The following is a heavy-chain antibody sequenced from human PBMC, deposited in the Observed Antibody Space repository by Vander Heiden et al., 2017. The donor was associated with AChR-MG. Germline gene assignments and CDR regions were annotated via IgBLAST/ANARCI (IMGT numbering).Heavy chain of an antibody. J-gene: IGHJ4*02. CDR3: AKSGLWNVDIVADWRFWFDY. D-gene: IGHD5-12*01. CDR2: ISGSGGST. CDR1: GFTFSSYA. Sequence: EVQLLESGGGLVQRGGSLRLSCAASGFTFSSYAMRGVRQAPGKGLEGVSAISGSGGSTYCADSVKGRFTISRDNSKNTLYLQMNSLRAEDTAVYYCAKSGLWNVDIVADWRFWFDYWGQGTLVTVSS. V-gene: IGHV3-23*01.